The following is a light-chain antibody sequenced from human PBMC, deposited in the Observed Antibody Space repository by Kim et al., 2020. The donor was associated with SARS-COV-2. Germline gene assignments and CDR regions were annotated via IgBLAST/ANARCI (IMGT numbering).Light chain of an antibody. Sequence: NFMLTQPHSVSESPGKTVTISCTRSSGSIASNYVQWYQQRPGSAPPTVIYEDNQRPSGVPDRFSGSIDSSSNSASLTISGLKTEDEAYYYCQSYDSSNHVVFGGGTQLTVL. CDR1: SGSIASNY. CDR3: QSYDSSNHVV. CDR2: EDN. V-gene: IGLV6-57*04. J-gene: IGLJ2*01.